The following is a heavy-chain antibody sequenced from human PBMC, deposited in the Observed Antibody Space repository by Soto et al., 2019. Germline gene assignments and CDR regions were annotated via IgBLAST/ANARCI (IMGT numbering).Heavy chain of an antibody. J-gene: IGHJ5*02. CDR3: ARDRGDFWSGYGNNWFDP. CDR1: GGSISSYY. V-gene: IGHV4-59*01. Sequence: SETLSLTSTVSGGSISSYYWSWIRQPPGKGLKWIGYIYYSGSTNYNPSLKSRVTISVDTSKNQFSLKLSSVTAADTAVYYCARDRGDFWSGYGNNWFDPWGQGTLVTVS. CDR2: IYYSGST. D-gene: IGHD3-3*01.